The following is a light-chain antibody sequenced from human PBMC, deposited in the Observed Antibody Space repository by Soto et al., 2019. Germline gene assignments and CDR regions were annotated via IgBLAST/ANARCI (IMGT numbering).Light chain of an antibody. Sequence: QSVLTQSPSVSGAPGQRVTISCTGSSSNIGAGYDVHWYQQLPGTAPKLLIYGNSNRPSGVPDRFSGSKSGTSASLAITGLQAEDEADYYCQSYDSSLNGGVFGTGTKLTVL. CDR1: SSNIGAGYD. V-gene: IGLV1-40*01. CDR2: GNS. J-gene: IGLJ1*01. CDR3: QSYDSSLNGGV.